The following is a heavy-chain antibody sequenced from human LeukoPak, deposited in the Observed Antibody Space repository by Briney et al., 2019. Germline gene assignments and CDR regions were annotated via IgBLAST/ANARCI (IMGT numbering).Heavy chain of an antibody. Sequence: SETLSLTCAVSGSSISSDYYWGWIRQPPGKGLEWIASIYHTGSTFYNPSLRGRVTISADTSKNHFSLQLTSLTAADTAVYYCARPFNSLGEYYHWGQGTLVTVSS. CDR3: ARPFNSLGEYYH. CDR2: IYHTGST. D-gene: IGHD4-17*01. CDR1: GSSISSDYY. J-gene: IGHJ5*02. V-gene: IGHV4-38-2*01.